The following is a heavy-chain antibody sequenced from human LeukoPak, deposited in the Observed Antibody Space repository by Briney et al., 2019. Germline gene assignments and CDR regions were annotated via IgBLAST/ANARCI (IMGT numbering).Heavy chain of an antibody. D-gene: IGHD3-10*01. V-gene: IGHV3-53*04. CDR3: ARESPNTYYYGSGKYGMDV. CDR2: IYSGGST. J-gene: IGHJ6*02. Sequence: PGGSLRLSCAASGFTVSSNYMSWVRQAPGKGLEWVSVIYSGGSTYYADSVKGRFTISRHNSKNTLYLQMNSLRAEDTAVYYCARESPNTYYYGSGKYGMDVWGQGTTVTVSS. CDR1: GFTVSSNY.